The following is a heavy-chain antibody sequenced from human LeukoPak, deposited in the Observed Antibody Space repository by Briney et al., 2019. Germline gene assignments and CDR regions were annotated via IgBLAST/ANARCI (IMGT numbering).Heavy chain of an antibody. D-gene: IGHD5-12*01. V-gene: IGHV3-13*04. CDR2: IGTAGDT. CDR1: GFTFSSYD. J-gene: IGHJ4*02. Sequence: HSGGSLRLSCPASGFTFSSYDMHWVRQATGKGLEWVSAIGTAGDTYYPGSVKGRFTISRENAKNSLYLQMNSLRAGDTAVYYCARGKSGTPSAYWSQGTLVTVSS. CDR3: ARGKSGTPSAY.